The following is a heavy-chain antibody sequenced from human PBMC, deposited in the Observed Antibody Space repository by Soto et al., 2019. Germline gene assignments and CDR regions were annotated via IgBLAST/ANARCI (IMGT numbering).Heavy chain of an antibody. Sequence: GGSLRLSCAASGFTFSDYTMNWVRQAPGKGLEWISHIRSRTTNTYYADSFKGRFTLSRDNAKNSLYLQMNSLRDEDTAVYYCARSLTEANWGKFDHWGRGTLVTVSS. D-gene: IGHD3-16*01. CDR2: IRSRTTNT. CDR1: GFTFSDYT. V-gene: IGHV3-48*02. J-gene: IGHJ4*02. CDR3: ARSLTEANWGKFDH.